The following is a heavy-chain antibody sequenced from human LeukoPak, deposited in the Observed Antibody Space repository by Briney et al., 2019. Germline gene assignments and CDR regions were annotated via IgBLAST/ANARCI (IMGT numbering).Heavy chain of an antibody. CDR1: GFTFKNSW. V-gene: IGHV3-7*01. D-gene: IGHD2-15*01. CDR3: ARNKGWELPAELDS. Sequence: PGGSLRLSCAASGFTFKNSWMSWVRQAPGKGLEWVANIKQDGGEKYYVDSVKGQFTISRDDAKTSVYLQMNSLRAEDTAVYYCARNKGWELPAELDSWGQGTLVTVSS. J-gene: IGHJ4*02. CDR2: IKQDGGEK.